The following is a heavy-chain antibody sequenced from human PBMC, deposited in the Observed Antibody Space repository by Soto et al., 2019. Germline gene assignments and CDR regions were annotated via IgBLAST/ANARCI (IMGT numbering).Heavy chain of an antibody. V-gene: IGHV1-18*01. CDR1: GYTFTGYS. Sequence: QVQLVQSGAEVKKPGASVKVSCKASGYTFTGYSVGWVRQAPGQGLEWMGWISAYSGDTYYTQRFQFRLTMTTDASTSTAYMELRSLRSDDTAVYYCARPSGSYGDYAWSLKYWGQGTLVTVSS. CDR3: ARPSGSYGDYAWSLKY. D-gene: IGHD4-17*01. CDR2: ISAYSGDT. J-gene: IGHJ4*02.